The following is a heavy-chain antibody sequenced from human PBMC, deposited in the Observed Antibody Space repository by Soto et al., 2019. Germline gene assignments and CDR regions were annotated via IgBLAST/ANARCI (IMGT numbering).Heavy chain of an antibody. CDR3: ARGPSSLTRFDY. Sequence: QMQLVESGGGVVQPGRSLRLSCAASVFTFSSYAMHWVRQAPGKGLEWVTVISYDASNKYYADSVKGRFTISRDNSKNTLYLQMNSLRLEDTAVYYCARGPSSLTRFDYWGQGTLVTVSS. CDR2: ISYDASNK. CDR1: VFTFSSYA. V-gene: IGHV3-30-3*01. J-gene: IGHJ4*02. D-gene: IGHD2-2*01.